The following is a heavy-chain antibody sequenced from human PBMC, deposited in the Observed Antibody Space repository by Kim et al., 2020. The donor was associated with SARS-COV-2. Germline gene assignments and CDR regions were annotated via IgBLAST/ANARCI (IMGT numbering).Heavy chain of an antibody. V-gene: IGHV3-11*01. CDR2: ISSSGSTI. Sequence: VSYISSSGSTIYYADSVKGRFTISRDNAKNSLYLQMNSLRAEDTAVYYCARELFITHKLYSYYGLD. J-gene: IGHJ6*01. D-gene: IGHD1-7*01. CDR3: ARELFITHKLYSYYGLD.